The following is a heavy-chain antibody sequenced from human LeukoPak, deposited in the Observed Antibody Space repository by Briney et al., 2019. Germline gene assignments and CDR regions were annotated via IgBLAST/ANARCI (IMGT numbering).Heavy chain of an antibody. V-gene: IGHV4-59*08. D-gene: IGHD1-26*01. CDR1: GGSITSYY. CDR3: ARQAGSFTTFDY. J-gene: IGHJ4*02. Sequence: SETLSLTCSVSGGSITSYYWTWIRQTPGKGLEWIGYISYGGSTKYNPSVERRVTVSKDASKNQFFLKMNSVTAADTAIYYCARQAGSFTTFDYWGQGTLVTVSS. CDR2: ISYGGST.